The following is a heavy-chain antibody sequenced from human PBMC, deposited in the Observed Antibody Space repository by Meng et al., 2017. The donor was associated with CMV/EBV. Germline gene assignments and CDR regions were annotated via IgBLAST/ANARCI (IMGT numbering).Heavy chain of an antibody. D-gene: IGHD3-3*01. V-gene: IGHV3-21*01. CDR2: ISSSSSYI. J-gene: IGHJ4*02. CDR1: GFTFSSYS. CDR3: ARGSPPGPVLRFLEWLLRAFDY. Sequence: GESLKISCAASGFTFSSYSMNWVRQAPGKGLELVSSISSSSSYIYYADSVKGRFPISRDNAKNSLSLQMNSLRAEDTAVYYCARGSPPGPVLRFLEWLLRAFDYWGQGTLVTVSS.